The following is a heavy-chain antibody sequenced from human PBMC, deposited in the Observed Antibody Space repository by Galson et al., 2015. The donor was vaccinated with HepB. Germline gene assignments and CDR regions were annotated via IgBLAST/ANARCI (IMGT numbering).Heavy chain of an antibody. V-gene: IGHV3-30*18. CDR3: AKLRAYSYGLDY. J-gene: IGHJ4*02. Sequence: SLRLSCAASGFTFSSYGMHWVRQAPGKGLEWVAVISYDGSNKYYADSVKGRFTISRDNSKNTLYLQMNSLRAEDTAVYYCAKLRAYSYGLDYWGQGTLVTVSS. CDR1: GFTFSSYG. D-gene: IGHD5-18*01. CDR2: ISYDGSNK.